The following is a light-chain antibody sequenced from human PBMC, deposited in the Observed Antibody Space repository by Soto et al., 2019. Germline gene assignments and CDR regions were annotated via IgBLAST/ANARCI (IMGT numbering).Light chain of an antibody. CDR2: AAS. CDR1: QGISSY. J-gene: IGKJ5*01. CDR3: QQLNSYLIT. V-gene: IGKV1-9*01. Sequence: DIPLTQSPSFLSASVGDRVTITCRASQGISSYLAWYQQKPGKAPKLLIYAASTLQSGVPSRFSGSGSGTAFTLTISSLQPEDFATYYCQQLNSYLITFGQGTRLEIK.